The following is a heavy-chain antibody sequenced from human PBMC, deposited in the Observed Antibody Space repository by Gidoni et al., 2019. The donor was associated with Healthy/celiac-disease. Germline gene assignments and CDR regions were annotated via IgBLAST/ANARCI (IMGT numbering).Heavy chain of an antibody. CDR1: GFTFSSYS. J-gene: IGHJ4*02. CDR3: ARDLDYCDSSGYTAFGY. V-gene: IGHV3-48*01. Sequence: EVQLVESGGGLVQPGGSLRLSCAASGFTFSSYSMNWVRQAPGKGLEWVSYISSSSSTIYYADSVKGRFTISRDNAKNSLYLQMNSLRAEDTAVYYCARDLDYCDSSGYTAFGYWGQGTLVTVSS. D-gene: IGHD3-22*01. CDR2: ISSSSSTI.